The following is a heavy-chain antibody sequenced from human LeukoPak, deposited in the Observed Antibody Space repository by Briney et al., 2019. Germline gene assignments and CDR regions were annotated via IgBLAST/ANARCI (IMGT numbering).Heavy chain of an antibody. V-gene: IGHV1-8*01. CDR2: MSPNSGNS. J-gene: IGHJ4*02. D-gene: IGHD3-10*01. CDR1: GCTFTNYD. Sequence: ASVKVSWKASGCTFTNYDINWVRQATGQGLEWMGYMSPNSGNSAYAQKFRRRVTITTDASISTADMVRSGLRSEDTALYYCAREVLDYWGQGTLVTVRS. CDR3: AREVLDY.